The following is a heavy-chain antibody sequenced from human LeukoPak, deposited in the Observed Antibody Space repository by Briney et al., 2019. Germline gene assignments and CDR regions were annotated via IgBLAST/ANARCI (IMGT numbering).Heavy chain of an antibody. CDR1: GFTFSSYA. J-gene: IGHJ4*02. D-gene: IGHD4-23*01. CDR2: ISGSGGST. CDR3: ARGARKGDDYGGFFDY. Sequence: SGGSLRLSCAASGFTFSSYAMSWVRQAPGKGLEWVSAISGSGGSTYYADSVKGRFTISRDNSKNTLYLQMNSLRPEDTAVYYCARGARKGDDYGGFFDYWGQGTLVTVSS. V-gene: IGHV3-23*01.